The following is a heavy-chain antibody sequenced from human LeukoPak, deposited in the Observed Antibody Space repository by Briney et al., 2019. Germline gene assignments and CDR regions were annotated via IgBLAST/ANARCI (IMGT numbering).Heavy chain of an antibody. Sequence: GGSLRLSCAASGFTFSSYWMSWVRQAPGKGLEWVANIKQDGSEKYSADSVKGRFTISRDNAENSLYLQMNSLRVEDTALYYCARDLAYSRLDYWGQGMLVTVSS. D-gene: IGHD5-18*01. V-gene: IGHV3-7*01. J-gene: IGHJ4*02. CDR1: GFTFSSYW. CDR2: IKQDGSEK. CDR3: ARDLAYSRLDY.